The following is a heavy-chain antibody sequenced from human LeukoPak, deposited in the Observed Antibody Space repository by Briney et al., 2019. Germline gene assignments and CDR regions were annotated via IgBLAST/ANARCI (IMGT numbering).Heavy chain of an antibody. J-gene: IGHJ4*02. D-gene: IGHD5-24*01. CDR1: VYTFTGYY. Sequence: ASVKVSCKSSVYTFTGYYLYWVRQAPGQGLEWMGWINPNSGGTNYAQKFQGRVTMTRDTSISAVYMELSRLRSDGTAVYYCERDCTGDYNLVHYRGQGTMVTVSS. V-gene: IGHV1-2*02. CDR3: ERDCTGDYNLVHY. CDR2: INPNSGGT.